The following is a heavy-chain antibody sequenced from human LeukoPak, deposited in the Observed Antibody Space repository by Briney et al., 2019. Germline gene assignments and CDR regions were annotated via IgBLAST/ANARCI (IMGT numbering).Heavy chain of an antibody. D-gene: IGHD3-3*01. CDR1: GGSFSGYY. CDR2: INHSGST. CDR3: ARRTDFWSGYYYYYYMDV. J-gene: IGHJ6*03. V-gene: IGHV4-34*01. Sequence: KPSETLPLTCAVYGGSFSGYYWSWIRQPPGKGLEWIGEINHSGSTNYNPSLKSRVTISVDTSKNQFSLKLSSVTAADTAVYYCARRTDFWSGYYYYYYMDVWGKGTTVTVSS.